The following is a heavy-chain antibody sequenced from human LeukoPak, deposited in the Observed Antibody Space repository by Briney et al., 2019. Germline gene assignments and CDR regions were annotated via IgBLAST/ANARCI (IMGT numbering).Heavy chain of an antibody. Sequence: SQTLSLTCTVSGGSISSGGYYWSWIRQHPGKGLEWIGYIYYSGSTYYNPSLKSRVTISVDTSKNQFSLKLSSVTAADTAVYYCARGSSWTGGGYFQHWGQGTLVTVP. CDR3: ARGSSWTGGGYFQH. CDR1: GGSISSGGYY. CDR2: IYYSGST. J-gene: IGHJ1*01. D-gene: IGHD6-13*01. V-gene: IGHV4-31*03.